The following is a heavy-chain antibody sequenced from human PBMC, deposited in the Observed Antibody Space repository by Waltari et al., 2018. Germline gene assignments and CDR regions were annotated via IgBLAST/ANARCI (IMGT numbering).Heavy chain of an antibody. J-gene: IGHJ5*02. CDR2: IKHSGST. Sequence: QVQLQQWGGGLLRPSETLSLICAVYGGSFSGYYWSWNRQPPGKGLEWIGEIKHSGSTNYNPSLKSRVTISVDTSKKQFSLKLTSVTAADTAIYYCARGRGFDPWGQGTLVTVSS. CDR3: ARGRGFDP. CDR1: GGSFSGYY. V-gene: IGHV4-34*01.